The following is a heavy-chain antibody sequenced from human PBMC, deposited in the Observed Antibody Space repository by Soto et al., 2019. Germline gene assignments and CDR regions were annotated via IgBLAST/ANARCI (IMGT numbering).Heavy chain of an antibody. Sequence: GGSLRLSCAASGFPFINYAMSWVRQAPGKGLEWVSAISGSGGSTYYADSVNGRFTISRDNTKNTLYLQMNSLRADDTAVYYCAKVHYYDGSGSYHYYGMDVWGQGTTVTVSS. CDR3: AKVHYYDGSGSYHYYGMDV. J-gene: IGHJ6*02. CDR2: ISGSGGST. CDR1: GFPFINYA. V-gene: IGHV3-23*01. D-gene: IGHD3-22*01.